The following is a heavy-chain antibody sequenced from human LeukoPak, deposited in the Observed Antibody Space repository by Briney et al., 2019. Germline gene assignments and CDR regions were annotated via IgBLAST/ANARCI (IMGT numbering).Heavy chain of an antibody. CDR1: GGSISSYY. V-gene: IGHV4-59*01. Sequence: SETLSLTCTVSGGSISSYYWSWIRQPPGKGLEWIGYIYYSGSTNYNPSLKSRVTISVDTSKNQFSLKLSSVTAADTAVYYCAREDYDYVWGSYRPGYFQPWGQGTLVTVSS. CDR3: AREDYDYVWGSYRPGYFQP. CDR2: IYYSGST. D-gene: IGHD3-16*02. J-gene: IGHJ1*01.